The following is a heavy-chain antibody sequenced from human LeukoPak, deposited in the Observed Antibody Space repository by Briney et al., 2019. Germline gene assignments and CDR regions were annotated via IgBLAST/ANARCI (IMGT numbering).Heavy chain of an antibody. J-gene: IGHJ4*02. CDR2: CDPEDDKT. D-gene: IGHD6-6*01. V-gene: IGHV1-24*01. Sequence: ASVTVSCKVSGYTLTGLSMHWVRQAPGKGLEWMGSCDPEDDKTIYAQKFQGRVTMTENTSTDTAYMELSSLRSEDTAVYYCAISWAYEYWGQGTLVTVAS. CDR3: AISWAYEY. CDR1: GYTLTGLS.